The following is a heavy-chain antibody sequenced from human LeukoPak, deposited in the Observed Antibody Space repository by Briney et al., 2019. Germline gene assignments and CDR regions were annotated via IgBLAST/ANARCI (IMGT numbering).Heavy chain of an antibody. CDR2: INPNSGGT. Sequence: ASVKVSCKASGYTFTGYYMHWVRQAPGQGLEWMGWINPNSGGTNYAQKFQGRVTMTRDTSISTAYMELSRLRSDDTAVYYCARTFRGDGLYSSSSPNAFDIWGQGTMVTVSS. CDR1: GYTFTGYY. J-gene: IGHJ3*02. V-gene: IGHV1-2*02. CDR3: ARTFRGDGLYSSSSPNAFDI. D-gene: IGHD6-6*01.